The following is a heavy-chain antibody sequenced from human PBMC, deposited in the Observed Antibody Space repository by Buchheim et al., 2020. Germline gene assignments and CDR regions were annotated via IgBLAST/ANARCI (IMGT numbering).Heavy chain of an antibody. CDR1: GFTFSSYG. CDR2: IWYDGSNK. Sequence: QVQLVESGGGVVQPGRSLRLSCAASGFTFSSYGMHWVRQAPGKGLEWVAVIWYDGSNKYYADSVKGRFTISRDNSKNTLYLQMNSLRAEDTAVYYCAREGLGSWYPLYFDYWGQGTL. V-gene: IGHV3-33*01. D-gene: IGHD6-13*01. CDR3: AREGLGSWYPLYFDY. J-gene: IGHJ4*02.